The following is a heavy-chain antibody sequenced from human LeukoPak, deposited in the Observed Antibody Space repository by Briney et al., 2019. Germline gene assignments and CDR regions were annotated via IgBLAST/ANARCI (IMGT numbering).Heavy chain of an antibody. CDR1: GGSISSSSYY. V-gene: IGHV3-23*01. CDR2: ISGSGGST. J-gene: IGHJ3*02. CDR3: AKETTAYYDFWSGPENAFDI. Sequence: PSETLSLTCTVSGGSISSSSYYWGWIRQPPGKGLEWVSAISGSGGSTYYADSVKGRFTISRDNSKNTLYLQMNSLRAEDTAVYYCAKETTAYYDFWSGPENAFDIWGQGTMVTVSS. D-gene: IGHD3-3*01.